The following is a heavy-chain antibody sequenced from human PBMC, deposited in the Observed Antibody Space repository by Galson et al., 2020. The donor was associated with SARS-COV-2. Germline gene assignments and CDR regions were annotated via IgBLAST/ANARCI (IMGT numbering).Heavy chain of an antibody. J-gene: IGHJ4*02. Sequence: TGGSLRLSCAASRFNFSSYTMNWVRQAPGKGLEWVSSISSTSSYIHYADSVKGRVTISRDNAKNSLFLQMNSVRAEDTAVYYCARGAGYSKNGGFDSWGQGTLVTVSS. CDR3: ARGAGYSKNGGFDS. V-gene: IGHV3-21*01. CDR2: ISSTSSYI. D-gene: IGHD6-13*01. CDR1: RFNFSSYT.